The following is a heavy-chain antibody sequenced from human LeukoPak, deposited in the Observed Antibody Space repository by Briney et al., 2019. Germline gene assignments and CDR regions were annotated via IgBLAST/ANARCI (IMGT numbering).Heavy chain of an antibody. J-gene: IGHJ4*02. CDR2: IYYSGST. V-gene: IGHV4-59*08. Sequence: SETLSLTCTVSGGSISSYYWSWIRQPPGKGLEWIGYIYYSGSTNYNSSLKSRVTISVDTSKNQFPLKLSSVTAADTAVYYCARWWLAAAGFDYWGQGTLVTVSS. D-gene: IGHD6-13*01. CDR1: GGSISSYY. CDR3: ARWWLAAAGFDY.